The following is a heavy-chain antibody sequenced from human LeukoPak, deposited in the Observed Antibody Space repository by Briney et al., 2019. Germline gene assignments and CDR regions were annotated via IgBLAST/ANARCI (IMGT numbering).Heavy chain of an antibody. V-gene: IGHV4-59*01. D-gene: IGHD6-6*01. CDR3: ARGRSSSSDWFDP. CDR2: IYYSGST. J-gene: IGHJ5*02. Sequence: PSETLSLTCTVSGGSISSYYWSWIRQPPGKGLEWIGYIYYSGSTNYNPSLKSRVTISVKTSKNQFSLKLSSVTAADTAVYYCARGRSSSSDWFDPWGQGTLVTVSS. CDR1: GGSISSYY.